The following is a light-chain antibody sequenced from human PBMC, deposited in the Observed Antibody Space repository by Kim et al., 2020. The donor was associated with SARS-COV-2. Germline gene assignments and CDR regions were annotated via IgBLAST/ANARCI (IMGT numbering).Light chain of an antibody. CDR3: HHYSGLPCT. V-gene: IGKV3-20*01. CDR2: GAS. Sequence: SPGKGAPLSCRASQSVGRNYIARYLQKVGLPPRLLIYGASTRATGIPDRFSATGSETDFTLTVSRLEPEYFSVYYCHHYSGLPCTFGQGTKVDIK. CDR1: QSVGRNY. J-gene: IGKJ1*01.